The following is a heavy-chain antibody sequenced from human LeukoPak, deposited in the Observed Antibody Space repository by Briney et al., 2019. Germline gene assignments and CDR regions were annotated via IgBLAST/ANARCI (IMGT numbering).Heavy chain of an antibody. CDR3: ARSLRYFDRPFDP. CDR2: IYYSGST. CDR1: GGSISSSSYY. J-gene: IGHJ5*02. D-gene: IGHD3-9*01. V-gene: IGHV4-39*07. Sequence: SETLSLTCTVSGGSISSSSYYWGWIRQPPGKGLEWIGSIYYSGSTYYNPSLKSRVTISVDTSKNQFSLKLSSVTAADTAVYYCARSLRYFDRPFDPWGQGTLVTVSS.